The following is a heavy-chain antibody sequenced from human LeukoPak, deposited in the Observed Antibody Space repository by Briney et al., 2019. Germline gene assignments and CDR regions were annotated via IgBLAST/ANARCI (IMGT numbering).Heavy chain of an antibody. CDR2: IRQDGSEK. V-gene: IGHV3-7*05. CDR3: ATSRTLDH. CDR1: GFTFSSYW. J-gene: IGHJ4*02. Sequence: GGSLRLSCAAAGFTFSSYWMNWVRQAPGKGLEWVANIRQDGSEKYYVDSVKGRFTISRDNAKNSLYLQMNSLRAEDTAVYYCATSRTLDHWGQGTLVIVSS.